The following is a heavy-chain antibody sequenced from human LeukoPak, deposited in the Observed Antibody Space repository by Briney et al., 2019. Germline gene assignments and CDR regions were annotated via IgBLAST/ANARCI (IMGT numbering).Heavy chain of an antibody. CDR3: ARGPVLAYCGGDCYSSYYYGMDV. V-gene: IGHV4-59*01. D-gene: IGHD2-21*02. CDR1: GGSISSYY. Sequence: SETLSLTCTVSGGSISSYYWSWIRQPLGKGLEWIGYIYYSGSTNYNPSLKSRVTISVDTSKNQFSLKLSSVTAADTAVYYCARGPVLAYCGGDCYSSYYYGMDVWGQGTTVTVSS. CDR2: IYYSGST. J-gene: IGHJ6*02.